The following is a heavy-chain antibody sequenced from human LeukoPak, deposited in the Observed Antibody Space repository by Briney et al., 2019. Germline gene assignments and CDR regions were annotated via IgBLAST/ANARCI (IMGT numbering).Heavy chain of an antibody. Sequence: SETLSLTCAVYGGSFSGYYWSWIRQPPGKGLEWIGEINHSGSTNYNPSLKSRVTISVDTSKNQFSLKLSSVTAADTAVYYCARGRSVDYYDSSGYYSFQHWGQGTLVTVSS. J-gene: IGHJ1*01. V-gene: IGHV4-34*01. CDR2: INHSGST. CDR1: GGSFSGYY. CDR3: ARGRSVDYYDSSGYYSFQH. D-gene: IGHD3-22*01.